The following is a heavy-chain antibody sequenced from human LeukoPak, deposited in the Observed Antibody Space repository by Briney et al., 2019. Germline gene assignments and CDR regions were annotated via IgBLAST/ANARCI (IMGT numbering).Heavy chain of an antibody. J-gene: IGHJ5*02. V-gene: IGHV3-7*01. CDR2: IKQDGSEK. CDR1: GFTFSNYW. CDR3: ARDPTVGTASQGS. D-gene: IGHD5-18*01. Sequence: PGGSLRLSCAASGFTFSNYWMSWVRQAPGKGLEWVANIKQDGSEKYYVDSVKGRFTISRDNAKNSLYLQMNSLRAEDTAVYYCARDPTVGTASQGSWGQGTLVTVSS.